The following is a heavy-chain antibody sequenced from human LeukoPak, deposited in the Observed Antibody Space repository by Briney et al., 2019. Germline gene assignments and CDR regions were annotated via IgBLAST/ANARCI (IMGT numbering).Heavy chain of an antibody. CDR1: GGSFSGYY. CDR2: INHSGST. Sequence: SETLSLTCAVYGGSFSGYYWSWIRQPPGKGLEWIGEINHSGSTNYNPSLKSRVTISVDTSKNQFSLKLSSVTAADTAVYYCARGGTRYCSGGSCYSPRPYYFDYWGQGTLVTVSS. CDR3: ARGGTRYCSGGSCYSPRPYYFDY. J-gene: IGHJ4*02. V-gene: IGHV4-34*01. D-gene: IGHD2-15*01.